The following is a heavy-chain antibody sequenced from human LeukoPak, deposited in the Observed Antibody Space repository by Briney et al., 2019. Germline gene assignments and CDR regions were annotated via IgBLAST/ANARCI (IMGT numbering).Heavy chain of an antibody. CDR3: ASLYSGSYDTGSFDYFNY. Sequence: PSETLSLTCTVSGGSISSYYWSWTRQPPGKGLEWIGYMYYSGSTNYNPSLKSRVTISVDTSKNQFSLKLSSVTAADTAVYYCASLYSGSYDTGSFDYFNYWGQGTLVTVSS. D-gene: IGHD1-26*01. CDR2: MYYSGST. J-gene: IGHJ4*02. V-gene: IGHV4-59*01. CDR1: GGSISSYY.